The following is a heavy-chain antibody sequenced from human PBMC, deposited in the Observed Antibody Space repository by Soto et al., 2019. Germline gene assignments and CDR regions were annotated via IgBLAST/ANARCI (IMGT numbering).Heavy chain of an antibody. CDR3: ARDGMTTGDG. CDR1: GVSVTSYT. Sequence: PSETLSLTCIVSGVSVTSYTWSWVRQPANKGLEWIGRVFSCVSATYNTSLKSRVTISIDTAENRISLKLDSVTAADAGVYFCARDGMTTGDGWGPGTLVSAAS. V-gene: IGHV4-4*07. J-gene: IGHJ4*02. D-gene: IGHD2-21*02. CDR2: VFSCVSA.